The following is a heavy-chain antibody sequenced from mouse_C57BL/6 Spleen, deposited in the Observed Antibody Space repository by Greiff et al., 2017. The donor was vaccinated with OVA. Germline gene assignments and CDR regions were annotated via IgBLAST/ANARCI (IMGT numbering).Heavy chain of an antibody. J-gene: IGHJ3*01. CDR3: TPYDGYYVGDAWFAY. D-gene: IGHD2-3*01. CDR1: GFNIKDDY. V-gene: IGHV14-4*01. CDR2: IDPENGDT. Sequence: EVQLQQSGAELVRPGASVKLSCTASGFNIKDDYMHWVKQRPEQGLEWIGWIDPENGDTEYASKFQGKATITADTSSNTAYLQLSSLTSEDTAVYYCTPYDGYYVGDAWFAYWGQGTLVTVSA.